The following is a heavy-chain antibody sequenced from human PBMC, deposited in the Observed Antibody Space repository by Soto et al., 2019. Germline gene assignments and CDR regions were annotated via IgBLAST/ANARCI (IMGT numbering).Heavy chain of an antibody. CDR3: VTSLNYDFWRDGGRHYYFDY. V-gene: IGHV4-4*02. D-gene: IGHD3-3*01. Sequence: SETLSLTCAVSGCSISSSYWWNWVRQPPGKGLEWIGKIYHSGSTNYNPSLKNRVTISVDKSNNQFSLRLSSVTAADTAVYFCVTSLNYDFWRDGGRHYYFDYWGQGTLVTVSS. J-gene: IGHJ4*02. CDR1: GCSISSSYW. CDR2: IYHSGST.